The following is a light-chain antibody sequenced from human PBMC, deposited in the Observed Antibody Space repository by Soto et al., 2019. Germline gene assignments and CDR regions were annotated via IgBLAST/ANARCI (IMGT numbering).Light chain of an antibody. CDR2: GAS. Sequence: EMVLTQSPGTLSLSPGERATLSSRASQSVSSSYLAWYQQKPGQAPRLLIYGASSRATGIPDRFSGSGSGTDFTLTISRLEPEDFAVYYCQQYGRSPWTFGQGTKVEIK. V-gene: IGKV3-20*01. J-gene: IGKJ1*01. CDR1: QSVSSSY. CDR3: QQYGRSPWT.